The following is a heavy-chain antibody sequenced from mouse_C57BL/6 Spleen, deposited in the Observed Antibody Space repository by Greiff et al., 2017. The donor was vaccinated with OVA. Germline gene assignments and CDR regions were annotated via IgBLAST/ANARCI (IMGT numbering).Heavy chain of an antibody. D-gene: IGHD3-2*01. CDR2: IDPSDSYT. CDR3: ARGDSSGAWFAY. CDR1: GYTFTSYW. V-gene: IGHV1-69*01. J-gene: IGHJ3*01. Sequence: QVQLKESGAELVMPGASVKLSCKASGYTFTSYWMHWVKQRPGQGLEWIGEIDPSDSYTNYNQKFKGKSTLTVDKSSSTAYMQLSSLTSEDSAVYYCARGDSSGAWFAYWGQGTLVTVSA.